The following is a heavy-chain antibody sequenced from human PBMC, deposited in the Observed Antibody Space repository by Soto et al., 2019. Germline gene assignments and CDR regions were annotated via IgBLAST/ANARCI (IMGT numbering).Heavy chain of an antibody. CDR1: GYTLTELS. CDR3: ATGPISGSYHMPDFDY. CDR2: FDPEDGET. Sequence: ASVKVSCKVSGYTLTELSMHWVRQAPGKGLEWMGGFDPEDGETIYAQKFQGRVTMTEDTSTDTAYMELSSLRSEDTAVYYCATGPISGSYHMPDFDYWGQGTLVTVSS. D-gene: IGHD1-26*01. V-gene: IGHV1-24*01. J-gene: IGHJ4*02.